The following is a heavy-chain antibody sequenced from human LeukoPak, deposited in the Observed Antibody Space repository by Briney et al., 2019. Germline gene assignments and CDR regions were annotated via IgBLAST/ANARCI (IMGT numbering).Heavy chain of an antibody. CDR2: IYYSGST. CDR3: ARVHGGWFDP. Sequence: SETLSLTCTVSGGSISSYYWSWIRQPPGKGLEWIGYIYYSGSTNYNPSLKSRVTISVDTSKSQFSLKLSSVTAADTAVYYCARVHGGWFDPWGQGTLVTVSS. D-gene: IGHD3-3*01. CDR1: GGSISSYY. V-gene: IGHV4-59*01. J-gene: IGHJ5*02.